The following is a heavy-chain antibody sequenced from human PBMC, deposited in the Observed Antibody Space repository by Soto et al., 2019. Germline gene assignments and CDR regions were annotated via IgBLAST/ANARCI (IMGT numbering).Heavy chain of an antibody. CDR3: ARRGGYSYYGMDV. CDR2: IDPGDSNT. Sequence: EVQLVQSGAEVKKPGESLTISCKTSGYSFNTYWISWVRQVPGKGLEWMGRIDPGDSNTNYSPSFQGHVTLSVDKSIGTAYFQWSSLKASDTATYYCARRGGYSYYGMDVWGQGTAVTVYS. V-gene: IGHV5-10-1*03. CDR1: GYSFNTYW. J-gene: IGHJ6*02. D-gene: IGHD2-15*01.